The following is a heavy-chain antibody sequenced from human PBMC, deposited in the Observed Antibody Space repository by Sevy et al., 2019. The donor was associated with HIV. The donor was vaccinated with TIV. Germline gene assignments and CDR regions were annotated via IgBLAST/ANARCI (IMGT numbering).Heavy chain of an antibody. D-gene: IGHD1-26*01. CDR3: AIESLELRAHDY. Sequence: WETLSLTCTVSGYSISSGYYWGWNRQPPGMGLEWIGSVYHSGSTYYNPSLKSRVTISVDTSKNQFSLKLSSVTAADTAVYYCAIESLELRAHDYWGQGTLVTVSS. V-gene: IGHV4-38-2*02. CDR1: GYSISSGYY. CDR2: VYHSGST. J-gene: IGHJ4*02.